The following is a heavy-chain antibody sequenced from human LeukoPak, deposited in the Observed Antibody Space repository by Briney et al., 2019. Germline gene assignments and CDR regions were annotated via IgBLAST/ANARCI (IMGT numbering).Heavy chain of an antibody. J-gene: IGHJ5*02. CDR2: INPSGGST. CDR1: GYTFTSYY. D-gene: IGHD3-22*01. CDR3: ARGAVYSGYYYVRPNNWFDP. Sequence: ASVKVSCKASGYTFTSYYMHWVRQAPGQGLEWMGIINPSGGSTSYAQKFRGRVTMTRDTSTSTVYMELSSLRSEDTAVYYCARGAVYSGYYYVRPNNWFDPWGQGTLVTVSS. V-gene: IGHV1-46*01.